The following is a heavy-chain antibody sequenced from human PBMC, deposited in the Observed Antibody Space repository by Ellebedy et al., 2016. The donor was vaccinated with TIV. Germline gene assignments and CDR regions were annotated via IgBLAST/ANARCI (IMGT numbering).Heavy chain of an antibody. J-gene: IGHJ3*02. D-gene: IGHD4-17*01. Sequence: MPSETLSLTCTVSGGSIRSYYWNWIRQPPGKGLEWIGYIPYSGTIHYNPSLESRVTISLDTSKNQLSLKLRSVTAADTAVYYCARRQAYGDYEYAFDIWGQGTMVTVPS. CDR2: IPYSGTI. CDR1: GGSIRSYY. V-gene: IGHV4-59*01. CDR3: ARRQAYGDYEYAFDI.